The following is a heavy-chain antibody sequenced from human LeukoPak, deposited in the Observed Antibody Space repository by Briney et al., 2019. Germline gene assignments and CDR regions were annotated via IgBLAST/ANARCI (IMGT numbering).Heavy chain of an antibody. V-gene: IGHV4-59*01. D-gene: IGHD5-18*01. J-gene: IGHJ6*03. CDR2: IYYSGST. CDR3: ARAREYSYGPPDYNSSYWDA. Sequence: SETLSLTCTVSGGSISSYYWSWIRQPPGKGLEWIGYIYYSGSTNYNPSLKSRVTISVDTSKNQFSLKLSSLPAAATAWYYCARAREYSYGPPDYNSSYWDAWGKGTTVTVSS. CDR1: GGSISSYY.